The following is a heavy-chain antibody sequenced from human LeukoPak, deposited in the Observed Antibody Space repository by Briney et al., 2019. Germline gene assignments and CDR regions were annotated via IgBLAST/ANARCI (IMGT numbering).Heavy chain of an antibody. Sequence: ASVKVSCKASGGTFSNYGISWVRQAPGQGLEWMGGIIPDIGRANCEQKLQGRVTITADQSTSTAYMELSSLRSDDTAVYYCARAGSYDILTGYFDYWGQGTLATVSS. V-gene: IGHV1-69*10. CDR3: ARAGSYDILTGYFDY. D-gene: IGHD3-9*01. CDR1: GGTFSNYG. J-gene: IGHJ4*02. CDR2: IIPDIGRA.